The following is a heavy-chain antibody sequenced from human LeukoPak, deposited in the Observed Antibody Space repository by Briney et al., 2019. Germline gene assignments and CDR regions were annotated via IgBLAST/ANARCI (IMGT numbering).Heavy chain of an antibody. D-gene: IGHD5-12*01. CDR1: GFSVSSNY. J-gene: IGHJ4*02. CDR2: IYTSGST. Sequence: GGSLRLSCAASGFSVSSNYMSWVRQAPGKGLEWVSVIYTSGSTYYADSVKGRFTISRDNSKNTLYLQMNSLRAEDTAVYYCASPSGYSDYGWPLFDYWGQGTLVTVSS. CDR3: ASPSGYSDYGWPLFDY. V-gene: IGHV3-53*01.